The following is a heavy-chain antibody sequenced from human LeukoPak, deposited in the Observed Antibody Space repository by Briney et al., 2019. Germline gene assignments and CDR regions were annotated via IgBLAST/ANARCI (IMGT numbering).Heavy chain of an antibody. CDR3: ARLAHSTVALLFDI. CDR2: IYHSGST. V-gene: IGHV4-38-2*02. D-gene: IGHD1-26*01. CDR1: SYSISSGHY. Sequence: SETLSLTCTVSSYSISSGHYWGWIRQPPGKGLEWIGSIYHSGSTYYNPSLKSRVTISVDTSKNQFSLKLSSVTAADTAVYYCARLAHSTVALLFDIWGQGTMVTVSS. J-gene: IGHJ3*02.